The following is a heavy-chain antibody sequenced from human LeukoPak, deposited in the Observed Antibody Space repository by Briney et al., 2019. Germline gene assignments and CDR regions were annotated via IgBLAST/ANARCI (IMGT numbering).Heavy chain of an antibody. CDR3: ARGSPYYDILTGYYLNYFDY. J-gene: IGHJ4*02. CDR1: GGSFSGYY. D-gene: IGHD3-9*01. V-gene: IGHV4-34*01. CDR2: INHSGST. Sequence: SETLSLTCAVYGGSFSGYYWSWIRQPPGKGLEWIGEINHSGSTNYNPSLKSRVTISVDTSKNQFSLMLSSVTAADTAVYYCARGSPYYDILTGYYLNYFDYWGQGTLVTVSS.